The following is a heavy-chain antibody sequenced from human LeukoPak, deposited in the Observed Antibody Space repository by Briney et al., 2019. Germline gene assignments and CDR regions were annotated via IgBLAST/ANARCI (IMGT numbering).Heavy chain of an antibody. V-gene: IGHV4-61*01. CDR1: GGSVSSGSYY. CDR2: IHYSGST. D-gene: IGHD2-2*01. J-gene: IGHJ4*02. CDR3: ARDKGYCSSTSCYGLDY. Sequence: PSETLSLTCTVSGGSVSSGSYYWSWIRQPPGKGLERIGYIHYSGSTNYNPSLESRVTISVDTSKNQFSLKLNSVTAADTAVYYCARDKGYCSSTSCYGLDYWGQGTLVTVSS.